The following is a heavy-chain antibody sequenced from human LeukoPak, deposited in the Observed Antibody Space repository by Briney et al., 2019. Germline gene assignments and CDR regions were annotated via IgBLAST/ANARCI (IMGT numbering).Heavy chain of an antibody. CDR1: GYTFTSYG. D-gene: IGHD6-19*01. V-gene: IGHV1-8*02. CDR2: MNPNSGNT. J-gene: IGHJ6*03. Sequence: GASVKVSCKASGYTFTSYGISWVRQAPGQGLEWMGWMNPNSGNTGYAQKFQGRVTMTRNTSISTAYMELSSLRSEDTAVYYCARGTRSSGRRRYYYYYYMDVWGKGTTVTVSS. CDR3: ARGTRSSGRRRYYYYYYMDV.